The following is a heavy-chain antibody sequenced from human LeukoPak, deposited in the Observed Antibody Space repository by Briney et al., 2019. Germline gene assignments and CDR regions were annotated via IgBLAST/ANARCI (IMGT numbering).Heavy chain of an antibody. CDR1: GFTFSSYW. J-gene: IGHJ4*02. CDR2: FNSDGSST. V-gene: IGHV3-74*01. Sequence: GGSLRLSCAASGFTFSSYWMHWVRQAPGKGLVWVSRFNSDGSSTSYADSVKGRFTISRDNAKNTLYLQMNGLRAEDTAVYYCARDPSSAIMRTAFDYWGQGTLVTVSS. D-gene: IGHD6-19*01. CDR3: ARDPSSAIMRTAFDY.